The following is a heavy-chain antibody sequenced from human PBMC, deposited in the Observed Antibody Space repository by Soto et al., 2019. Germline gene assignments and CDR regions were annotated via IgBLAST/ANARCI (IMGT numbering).Heavy chain of an antibody. D-gene: IGHD4-17*01. J-gene: IGHJ6*02. CDR1: GGTFSSYA. CDR2: IIPIFGTA. V-gene: IGHV1-69*13. CDR3: ARPYDYGGNKRPNDYYYYGMDV. Sequence: SVKVSCKASGGTFSSYAISWVRQAPGQGLEWMGGIIPIFGTANYAQKFQGRVTITADESTSTAYMELSSLRSEDTAVYYCARPYDYGGNKRPNDYYYYGMDVWGQGTTVTVSS.